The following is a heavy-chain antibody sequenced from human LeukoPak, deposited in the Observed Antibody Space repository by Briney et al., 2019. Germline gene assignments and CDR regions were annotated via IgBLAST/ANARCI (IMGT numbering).Heavy chain of an antibody. CDR3: ARSAESYYDFWSGYSFEYFQH. V-gene: IGHV4-59*01. D-gene: IGHD3-3*01. CDR1: GGSISSYY. Sequence: SETLSLTCTVSGGSISSYYWSWIRQPPGKGLEWIGYIYCSGSTNYNPSLKSRVTISVDTSKNQFPLKLSSVTAADTAVYYCARSAESYYDFWSGYSFEYFQHWGQGTLVTVSS. J-gene: IGHJ1*01. CDR2: IYCSGST.